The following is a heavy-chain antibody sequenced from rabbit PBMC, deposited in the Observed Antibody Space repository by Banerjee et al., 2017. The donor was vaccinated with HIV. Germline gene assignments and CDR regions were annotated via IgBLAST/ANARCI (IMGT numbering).Heavy chain of an antibody. D-gene: IGHD1-1*01. J-gene: IGHJ3*01. CDR1: GFSFSSSYY. CDR3: ARESSGGWGL. CDR2: IYAGSSGST. Sequence: QSLEESGGDLVKPGASLTLTCTASGFSFSSSYYMCWVRQAPGKGLEWIACIYAGSSGSTHYASWAKGRFTISKTSSTTVTLQMTSLTAADTATYFCARESSGGWGLWGQGTLVTVS. V-gene: IGHV1S40*01.